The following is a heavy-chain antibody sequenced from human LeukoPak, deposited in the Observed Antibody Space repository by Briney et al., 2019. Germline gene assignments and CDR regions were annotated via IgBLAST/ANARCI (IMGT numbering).Heavy chain of an antibody. CDR1: GFTFDDYA. Sequence: PGRSLRLSCAASGFTFDDYAMHWVRQAPGKGLEWDSGISWNSVSIGYADSVKGRFSISRANAKNSLDLQMNSLRVEDTAVYYCAKGTGYSSGWFTYWGQGTLVTVSS. CDR3: AKGTGYSSGWFTY. V-gene: IGHV3-9*01. CDR2: ISWNSVSI. J-gene: IGHJ4*02. D-gene: IGHD6-19*01.